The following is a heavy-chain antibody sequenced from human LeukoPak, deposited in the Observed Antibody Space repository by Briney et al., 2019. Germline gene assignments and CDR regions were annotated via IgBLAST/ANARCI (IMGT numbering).Heavy chain of an antibody. CDR1: GFTFSSYG. V-gene: IGHV3-30*01. J-gene: IGHJ5*02. CDR3: TRSFWHTSERRFDP. Sequence: TGGSLRLSCAASGFTFSSYGIHWVRQAPGKGLECVAAISSDGGVKHYGDSVKGRFIISRDNSKNSVYLQMNSLGAEDTAVYYCTRSFWHTSERRFDPWGQGTLVTVSS. D-gene: IGHD3-3*01. CDR2: ISSDGGVK.